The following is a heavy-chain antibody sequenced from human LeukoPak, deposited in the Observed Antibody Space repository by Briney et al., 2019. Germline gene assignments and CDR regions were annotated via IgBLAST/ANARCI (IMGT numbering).Heavy chain of an antibody. D-gene: IGHD1-26*01. CDR2: INPNSGVP. V-gene: IGHV1-2*02. J-gene: IGHJ4*01. CDR3: ARDPVGGTHYCDY. CDR1: GYTFIDYY. Sequence: ASVRVSCKASGYTFIDYYIHWVRQAPGQGLEWMGWINPNSGVPNYAQKFQGRVTMTRDTSVSTAYMALSRLRSDDTAVYYCARDPVGGTHYCDYWGQGNLVTVSS.